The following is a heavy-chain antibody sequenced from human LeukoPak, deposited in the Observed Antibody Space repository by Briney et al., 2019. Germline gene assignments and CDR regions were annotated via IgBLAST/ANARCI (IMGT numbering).Heavy chain of an antibody. CDR2: ISGSGGST. V-gene: IGHV3-23*01. CDR1: GFTFSSYA. D-gene: IGHD7-27*01. CDR3: AKDGGLWVSAHWGDS. Sequence: GGSLRLSCAASGFTFSSYAMTWVRQAPGKGLEWVTVISGSGGSTYYADSVKGRFTISRDNSKNTLFLQMNSLRAEDTAVYYCAKDGGLWVSAHWGDSWGRGTLVTVSS. J-gene: IGHJ4*02.